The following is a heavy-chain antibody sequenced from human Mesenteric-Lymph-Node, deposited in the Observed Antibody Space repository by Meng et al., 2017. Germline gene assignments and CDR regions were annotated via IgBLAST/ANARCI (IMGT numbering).Heavy chain of an antibody. CDR1: GGAFSGYY. D-gene: IGHD1-1*01. J-gene: IGHJ2*01. V-gene: IGHV4-34*01. CDR3: ARSPTKFWYFDL. CDR2: INHSGST. Sequence: QQWAVGLLKPSETLSPTCAVYGGAFSGYYWSWIRQPPGKGLEWIGEINHSGSTNYNPSLKSRVTISVDTSITTAYLQWGSLTASDSAMYYCARSPTKFWYFDLWGRGTLVTVSS.